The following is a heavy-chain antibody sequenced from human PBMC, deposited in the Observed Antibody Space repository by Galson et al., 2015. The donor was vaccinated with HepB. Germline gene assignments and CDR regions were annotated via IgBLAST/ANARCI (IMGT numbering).Heavy chain of an antibody. J-gene: IGHJ4*02. CDR2: ISYDGGTP. Sequence: SLRLSCAASGFTFPFYAMHWVRQAPGKGLEWVAVISYDGGTPYYADSVKGRFTISRDNSKNTLFLQMNSLRAEDTAIYYCAKDWGYYDTSGYYFSNWGRGTLVTVSS. CDR1: GFTFPFYA. D-gene: IGHD3-22*01. CDR3: AKDWGYYDTSGYYFSN. V-gene: IGHV3-30*18.